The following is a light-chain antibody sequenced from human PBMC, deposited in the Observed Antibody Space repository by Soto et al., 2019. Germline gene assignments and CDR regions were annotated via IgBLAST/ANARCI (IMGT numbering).Light chain of an antibody. V-gene: IGKV3-11*01. CDR1: QSVSSY. CDR3: QQRSNWWT. Sequence: EIVLTQSPATLSLSPGERATLSCRASQSVSSYLAWYQQKPGQAPRLLIYDSSHRATGIPARFSGSGSVTDFTLTNSSLEPEDFAVYYCQQRSNWWTFGQGTKVEIK. CDR2: DSS. J-gene: IGKJ1*01.